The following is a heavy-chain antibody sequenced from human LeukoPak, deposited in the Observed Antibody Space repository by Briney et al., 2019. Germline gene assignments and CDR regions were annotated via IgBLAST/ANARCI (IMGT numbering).Heavy chain of an antibody. V-gene: IGHV4-38-2*02. Sequence: SETLSLTCTVSGYSISSGYYWGWIRQPPGKGLEWIGSIYHSGSTYYNPSLKSRVTISVDTSKNQFSLKLSSVTAADTAVYYCARVDYGGTGGRDYWGQGTLVTVSS. CDR3: ARVDYGGTGGRDY. CDR1: GYSISSGYY. CDR2: IYHSGST. D-gene: IGHD4-23*01. J-gene: IGHJ4*02.